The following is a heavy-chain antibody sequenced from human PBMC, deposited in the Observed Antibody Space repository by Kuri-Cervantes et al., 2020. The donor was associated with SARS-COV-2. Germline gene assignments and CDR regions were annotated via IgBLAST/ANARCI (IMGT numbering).Heavy chain of an antibody. CDR3: ARITLYGDYFDY. Sequence: GGSLRLSCAASGFTFSSYSMNWVRQAPGKGLEWVSSISSSSSYIYYADSVKGRFTISRDNAKNSLYLQMNSLRAEDTALYYCARITLYGDYFDYWGQGTLVTVSS. D-gene: IGHD4-17*01. J-gene: IGHJ4*02. V-gene: IGHV3-21*04. CDR1: GFTFSSYS. CDR2: ISSSSSYI.